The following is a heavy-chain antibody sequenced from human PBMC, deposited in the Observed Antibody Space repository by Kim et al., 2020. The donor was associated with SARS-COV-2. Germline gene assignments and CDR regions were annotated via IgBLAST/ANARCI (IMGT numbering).Heavy chain of an antibody. CDR3: ARAGDGSGGAGNFDY. J-gene: IGHJ4*02. D-gene: IGHD3-22*01. Sequence: ESEKGRFTISREHTQNTLFLQMDSLRAADTAVYYCARAGDGSGGAGNFDYWGQGTLVTVSS. V-gene: IGHV3-53*05.